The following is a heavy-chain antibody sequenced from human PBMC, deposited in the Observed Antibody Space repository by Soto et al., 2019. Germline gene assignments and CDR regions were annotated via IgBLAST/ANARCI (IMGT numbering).Heavy chain of an antibody. V-gene: IGHV1-18*01. CDR1: GYTFTSYG. CDR2: ISANNGDT. Sequence: QVQLVQSGAEMKEPGASVRVSCKSSGYTFTSYGFSWVRQAPGQGLEWVGWISANNGDTNSAEKFQGRLTLTTDTSTSTAYMYLRSLTSDDTAVYFCAIDFRSTCRCASCIYLDLCGQGTLVTVSS. D-gene: IGHD2-2*01. CDR3: AIDFRSTCRCASCIYLDL. J-gene: IGHJ4*02.